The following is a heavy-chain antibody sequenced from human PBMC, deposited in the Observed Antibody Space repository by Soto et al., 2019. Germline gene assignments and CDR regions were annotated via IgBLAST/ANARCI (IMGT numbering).Heavy chain of an antibody. V-gene: IGHV1-69*06. Sequence: QVQLVQSGAEVKKPGSSVKVSCKASGGTFSSYAISWVRQAPGQGLEWMGGIIPIFGTANYAQKFQGRVTITADKSTSTAYMERSSLRSEDTAVYYCARDCGGSCSLYYYYGMDVWGQGTTVTVSS. CDR2: IIPIFGTA. J-gene: IGHJ6*02. D-gene: IGHD2-15*01. CDR1: GGTFSSYA. CDR3: ARDCGGSCSLYYYYGMDV.